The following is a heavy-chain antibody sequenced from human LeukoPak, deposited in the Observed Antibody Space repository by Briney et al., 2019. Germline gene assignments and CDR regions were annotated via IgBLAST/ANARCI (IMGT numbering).Heavy chain of an antibody. D-gene: IGHD2-2*01. Sequence: GGSLRLSCAASGFTFSSYGMHWVRQAPGKGLEWVAVIWYDGSNKYYADSVKGRFTISRDNSKNTLYLQMNSLRAEDTAVYYCAKDLWKYCSTTSCSPPLDYWGQGTLVTVSS. CDR2: IWYDGSNK. V-gene: IGHV3-33*06. J-gene: IGHJ4*02. CDR3: AKDLWKYCSTTSCSPPLDY. CDR1: GFTFSSYG.